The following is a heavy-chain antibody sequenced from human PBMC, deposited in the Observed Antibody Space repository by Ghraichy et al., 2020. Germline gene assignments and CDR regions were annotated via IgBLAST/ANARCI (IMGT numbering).Heavy chain of an antibody. D-gene: IGHD3-9*01. CDR2: IYYSGST. V-gene: IGHV4-59*01. CDR1: GGSISSYY. CDR3: ARVRSYYDILTGSPFDY. J-gene: IGHJ4*02. Sequence: SETLSLTCTVSGGSISSYYWSWIRQPPGKGLEWIGYIYYSGSTNYNPSLKSRVTISVDTSKNQFSLKLSSVTAADTAVYYCARVRSYYDILTGSPFDYWGQGTLVTVSS.